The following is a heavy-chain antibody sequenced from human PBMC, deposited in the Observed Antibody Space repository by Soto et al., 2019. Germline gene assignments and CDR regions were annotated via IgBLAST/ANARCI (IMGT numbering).Heavy chain of an antibody. CDR3: ARDRALVYSRPRGHINWFDP. J-gene: IGHJ5*02. CDR1: GFTFSSYG. CDR2: IWYDGSKK. Sequence: GGSLRLSCAASGFTFSSYGMHWVRQAPGKGLEWVAVIWYDGSKKYYADSVKGRFTISRDNSKNTLYLQMNSLRAEDTAVYYCARDRALVYSRPRGHINWFDPWGQGTLVTVSS. D-gene: IGHD6-13*01. V-gene: IGHV3-33*01.